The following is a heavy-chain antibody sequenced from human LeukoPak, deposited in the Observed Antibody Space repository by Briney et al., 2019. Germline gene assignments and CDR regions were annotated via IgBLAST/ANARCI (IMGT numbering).Heavy chain of an antibody. CDR3: ARVPHSGITMLVSIGYFDY. J-gene: IGHJ4*02. D-gene: IGHD1-14*01. CDR1: GYTFTSYY. CDR2: INPSGGST. Sequence: ASVKVSCKASGYTFTSYYMHWVRQAPGQGLEWMGIINPSGGSTSYAQKFQGRVTMTRDMSTSTVYMELSSLRSEDTAVYYCARVPHSGITMLVSIGYFDYWGQGTLVTVS. V-gene: IGHV1-46*01.